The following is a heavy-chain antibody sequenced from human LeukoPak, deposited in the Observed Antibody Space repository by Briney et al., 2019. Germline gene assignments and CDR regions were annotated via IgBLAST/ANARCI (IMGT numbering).Heavy chain of an antibody. CDR1: GFTFSSYV. J-gene: IGHJ5*02. D-gene: IGHD6-19*01. CDR2: ISGNGGST. V-gene: IGHV3-23*01. CDR3: AKHRGFVVAGTKFDP. Sequence: GGSLRLSCTASGFTFSSYVMSWVRQAPGKGLEWVSAISGNGGSTYYADSVKGRFTISRDNSKNTLYLQMNNLRAEDTAVYYCAKHRGFVVAGTKFDPWGQGTPVTVSS.